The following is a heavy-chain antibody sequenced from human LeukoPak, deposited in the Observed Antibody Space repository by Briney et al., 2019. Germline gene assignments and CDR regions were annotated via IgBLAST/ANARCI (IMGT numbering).Heavy chain of an antibody. Sequence: ASVTVSCKASGYTFTIYYLHWARQAPRQGLEWMGSINTYDDSTNYAQKFQGRVTMTRDTSTSTAYMELSSLRSEDTAVYYCTRGVAATGAKWFDSWGQGTLVTVSS. CDR1: GYTFTIYY. V-gene: IGHV1-46*01. CDR2: INTYDDST. D-gene: IGHD6-19*01. J-gene: IGHJ5*01. CDR3: TRGVAATGAKWFDS.